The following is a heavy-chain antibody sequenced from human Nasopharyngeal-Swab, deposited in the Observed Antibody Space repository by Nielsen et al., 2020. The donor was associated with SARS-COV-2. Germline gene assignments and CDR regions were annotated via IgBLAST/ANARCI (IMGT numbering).Heavy chain of an antibody. CDR3: ARARITTFGGVIVPRYYYGMDV. CDR2: INHSGST. Sequence: SETLSLTCAVYGGSFSGYYWSWIRQPPGKGLEWIGEINHSGSTNYNPSLKRRVTISVDTSKNQFSLRLSSVTAADTAVYYCARARITTFGGVIVPRYYYGMDVWGQGTTVTVSS. D-gene: IGHD3-16*02. V-gene: IGHV4-34*01. CDR1: GGSFSGYY. J-gene: IGHJ6*02.